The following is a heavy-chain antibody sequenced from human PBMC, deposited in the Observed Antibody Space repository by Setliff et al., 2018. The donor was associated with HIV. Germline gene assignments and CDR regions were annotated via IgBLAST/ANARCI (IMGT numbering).Heavy chain of an antibody. Sequence: ASVKVSCKVSGYTLTEVSMHWVRQAPKKGLEWMGYFDPQDGETVHAQKFQGRVTLTEDTSTDTAYMELSRLRSDDTAVYYCARDKLEETAESLWGPMKNDAFDIWGPGTLVTV. CDR2: FDPQDGET. CDR1: GYTLTEVS. J-gene: IGHJ3*02. CDR3: ARDKLEETAESLWGPMKNDAFDI. V-gene: IGHV1-24*01. D-gene: IGHD3-16*01.